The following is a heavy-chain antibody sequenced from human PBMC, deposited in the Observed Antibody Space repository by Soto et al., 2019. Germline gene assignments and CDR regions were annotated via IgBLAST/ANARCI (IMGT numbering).Heavy chain of an antibody. CDR3: ASLVSYSSSWYPFDY. V-gene: IGHV3-30-3*01. CDR1: GFTFSSYA. D-gene: IGHD6-13*01. J-gene: IGHJ4*02. CDR2: ISYDGSNK. Sequence: GGSLRLSCAASGFTFSSYAMHWVRQAPGKGLEWVAVISYDGSNKYYADSVKGRFTISRDNSKNTLYLQMNSLRAEDTAVYYCASLVSYSSSWYPFDYWGQGTLVTVS.